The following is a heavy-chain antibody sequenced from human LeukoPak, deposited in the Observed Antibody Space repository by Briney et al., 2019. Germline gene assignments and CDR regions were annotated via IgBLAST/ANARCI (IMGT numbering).Heavy chain of an antibody. CDR2: INQDGSEK. D-gene: IGHD3-16*01. CDR1: GFTFSSNW. J-gene: IGHJ4*02. CDR3: ARNYD. Sequence: GGSLRLSCAASGFTFSSNWMTWVRQAPGKGLEWVANINQDGSEKYYVDSVKGRFTISRDNAKNSLDLQMNSLRDGDTAVYFCARNYDWGQGTLVTVSS. V-gene: IGHV3-7*04.